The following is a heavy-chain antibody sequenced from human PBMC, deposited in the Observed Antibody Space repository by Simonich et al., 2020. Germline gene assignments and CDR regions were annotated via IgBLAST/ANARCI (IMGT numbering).Heavy chain of an antibody. CDR2: ISTSNGNT. Sequence: QVQLVQSGAEVKKPGASVKVSCKASGYTFTSYGISWVRQAPGQGLAWMGWISTSNGNTNYAQKLQGRVTMTTDTSTSTAYMELRSLRSDDTAVYYCARASRGTWWYYYFDYWGQGTLVTVSS. CDR3: ARASRGTWWYYYFDY. V-gene: IGHV1-18*01. J-gene: IGHJ4*02. CDR1: GYTFTSYG. D-gene: IGHD2-15*01.